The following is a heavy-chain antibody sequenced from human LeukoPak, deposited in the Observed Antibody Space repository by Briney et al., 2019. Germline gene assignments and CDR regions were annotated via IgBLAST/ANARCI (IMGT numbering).Heavy chain of an antibody. Sequence: SQTLSLTCTVSGGSISSGDYYWSWIRQPPGRGLEWIGYIYYSGSTYYNPSLKSRVTISVDTSKNQFSLKLSSVTAADTAVYYCARGRTPFGVVISELDYWGQGTLVTISS. CDR3: ARGRTPFGVVISELDY. D-gene: IGHD3-3*01. V-gene: IGHV4-30-4*01. CDR2: IYYSGST. J-gene: IGHJ4*02. CDR1: GGSISSGDYY.